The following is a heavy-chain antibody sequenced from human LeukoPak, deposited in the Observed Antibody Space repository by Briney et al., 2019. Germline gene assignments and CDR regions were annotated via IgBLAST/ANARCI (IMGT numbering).Heavy chain of an antibody. CDR3: TRKGSQWDFLVDY. D-gene: IGHD2/OR15-2a*01. Sequence: ASVKVSCKVSGYTLTELSMHWVRQAPGKGLEWMGGFDPEDGETIYAQKFQGRVTMTEDTSTDTAYMELSSLTAEDTAVYYCTRKGSQWDFLVDYWGQGTRVAVSP. CDR1: GYTLTELS. V-gene: IGHV1-24*01. CDR2: FDPEDGET. J-gene: IGHJ4*02.